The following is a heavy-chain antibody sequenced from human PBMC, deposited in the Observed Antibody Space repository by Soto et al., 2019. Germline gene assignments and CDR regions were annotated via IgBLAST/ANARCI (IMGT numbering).Heavy chain of an antibody. V-gene: IGHV1-69*13. CDR2: IIPIFGTA. CDR3: ARGIAAAGTFSPPSA. D-gene: IGHD6-13*01. J-gene: IGHJ4*02. CDR1: GGTFSSYA. Sequence: SVKVSCKASGGTFSSYAISWVRQAPGQGLEWMGGIIPIFGTANYAQKFQGRVTITADESTSTAYMELSSLRSEDTAVYYCARGIAAAGTFSPPSAWGQGTLVTV.